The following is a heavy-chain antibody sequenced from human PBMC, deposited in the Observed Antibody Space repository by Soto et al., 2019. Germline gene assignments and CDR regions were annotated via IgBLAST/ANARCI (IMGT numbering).Heavy chain of an antibody. CDR1: GFTFSSYS. D-gene: IGHD4-17*01. J-gene: IGHJ3*02. Sequence: GGSLRLSCAASGFTFSSYSMNWVRQAPGKGLEWVSSISSSSSYIYYADSVKGRFTISRDNAKNSLYLQMNSLRAEDTAVYYCARDVTVDPVAAFDIWGQGTMVTVSS. V-gene: IGHV3-21*01. CDR3: ARDVTVDPVAAFDI. CDR2: ISSSSSYI.